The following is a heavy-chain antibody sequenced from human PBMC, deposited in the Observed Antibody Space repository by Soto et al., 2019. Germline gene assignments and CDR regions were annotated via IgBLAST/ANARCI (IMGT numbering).Heavy chain of an antibody. D-gene: IGHD2-15*01. CDR3: TRTYCGGASCSRGYFDY. CDR1: GFTFGADA. CDR2: ISGTTGST. Sequence: GGSLRLSCAASGFTFGADAMSWVRQIPGKGLEWVAVISGTTGSTYYADSVKGRFTISRDTSRNTLYVQMNSLRAEDTAIYYCTRTYCGGASCSRGYFDYWGQGALVTVSS. V-gene: IGHV3-23*01. J-gene: IGHJ4*02.